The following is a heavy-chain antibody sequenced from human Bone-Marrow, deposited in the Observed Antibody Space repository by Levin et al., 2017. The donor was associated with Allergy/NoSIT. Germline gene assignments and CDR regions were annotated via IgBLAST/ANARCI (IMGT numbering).Heavy chain of an antibody. CDR2: ISASCGTT. Sequence: ETLSLTCAASGFPFITYGMSWVRQARGKGLEWVSIISASCGTTYYADSVKGRFSISRDNSKNILYLQMNSLRAEDTAVYYCAKDSGVDYHDSSGSKYYGMDVWGQGTTVSVSS. CDR1: GFPFITYG. J-gene: IGHJ6*02. D-gene: IGHD3-22*01. CDR3: AKDSGVDYHDSSGSKYYGMDV. V-gene: IGHV3-23*01.